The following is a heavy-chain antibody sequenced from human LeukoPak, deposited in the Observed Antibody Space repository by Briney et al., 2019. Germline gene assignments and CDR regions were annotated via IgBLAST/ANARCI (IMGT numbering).Heavy chain of an antibody. CDR1: GGTISSSNW. CDR3: ASIYDILTGYYWFDP. V-gene: IGHV4-4*02. Sequence: SGTLSLTCAVSGGTISSSNWWSWVRQPPGKGLEWIGEIYHSGSTNYNPSLKSRVTISVDKSKNQFSLKLSSVTAADTAVYYCASIYDILTGYYWFDPWGQGTLVTVSS. J-gene: IGHJ5*02. D-gene: IGHD3-9*01. CDR2: IYHSGST.